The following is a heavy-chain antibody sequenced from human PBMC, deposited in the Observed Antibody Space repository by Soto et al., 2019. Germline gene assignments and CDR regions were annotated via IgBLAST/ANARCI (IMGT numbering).Heavy chain of an antibody. J-gene: IGHJ4*02. CDR2: IIPIFGTA. Sequence: QVQLVQSGAEVKKPGSSVKVSCKASGGTFSSYAISWVRQAPGQGREWMGGIIPIFGTANYAQKLQGRVTITAGESTSTAYMELSRLRSEDTAVHYCARTSDTAMPLGFDYWGQGTLVTVSS. D-gene: IGHD5-18*01. V-gene: IGHV1-69*01. CDR1: GGTFSSYA. CDR3: ARTSDTAMPLGFDY.